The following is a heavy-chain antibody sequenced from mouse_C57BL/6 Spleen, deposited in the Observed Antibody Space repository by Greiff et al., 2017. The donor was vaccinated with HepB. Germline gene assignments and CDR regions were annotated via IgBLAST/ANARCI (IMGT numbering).Heavy chain of an antibody. CDR1: GYTFTSYW. Sequence: QVQLQQPGAELVKPGASVKLSCKASGYTFTSYWMHWVKQRPGQGLEWIGMIHPNSGSTNYNEKFKSKATLTVDKSSSTAYMQLSSLTSEDSAVYYCARFDDGYSYYYAMDYWGQGTSVTVSS. D-gene: IGHD2-3*01. CDR3: ARFDDGYSYYYAMDY. V-gene: IGHV1-64*01. J-gene: IGHJ4*01. CDR2: IHPNSGST.